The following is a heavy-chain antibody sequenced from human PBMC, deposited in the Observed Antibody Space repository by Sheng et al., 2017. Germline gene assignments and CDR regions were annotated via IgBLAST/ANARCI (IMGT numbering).Heavy chain of an antibody. CDR3: ARGRRGLAGTDDYYYYYGMDV. CDR2: INHSGST. J-gene: IGHJ6*02. V-gene: IGHV4-34*01. Sequence: QVQLQQWGAGLLKPSETLSLTCAVYGGSFSGYYWSWIRQPPGKGLEWIGEINHSGSTNYNPSLKSRVTISVDTSKNQFSLKLSSVTAADKAVYYCARGRRGLAGTDDYYYYYGMDVWGQGTTVTVSS. CDR1: GGSFSGYY. D-gene: IGHD6-13*01.